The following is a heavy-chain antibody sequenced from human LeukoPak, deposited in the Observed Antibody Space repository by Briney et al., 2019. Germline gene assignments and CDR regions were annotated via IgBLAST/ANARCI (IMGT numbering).Heavy chain of an antibody. CDR2: INAGNGNT. Sequence: ASVTVSCKASGYTFTSYAMHWVRQAPGQRLEWMGWINAGNGNTKYSQKFQGRVTITRDTSASTAYMELRSLRSDDTAVYYCARDGISSAWYLDYWGQGTLVTVSS. CDR3: ARDGISSAWYLDY. V-gene: IGHV1-3*01. J-gene: IGHJ4*02. D-gene: IGHD6-19*01. CDR1: GYTFTSYA.